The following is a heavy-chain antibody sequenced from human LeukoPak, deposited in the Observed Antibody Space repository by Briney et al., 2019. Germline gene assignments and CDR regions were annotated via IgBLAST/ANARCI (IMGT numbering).Heavy chain of an antibody. V-gene: IGHV3-21*01. D-gene: IGHD6-13*01. Sequence: GGSLRLSCAASGFTFSSYSMNWVRQAPGKGLEWVSSISSSSSYIYYADSVKGRFTISRDNAKNSLYLQMNSLRAEDTAVYYCARDFAAAGTGYYYYMDVWGKGTTVTVSS. J-gene: IGHJ6*03. CDR2: ISSSSSYI. CDR1: GFTFSSYS. CDR3: ARDFAAAGTGYYYYMDV.